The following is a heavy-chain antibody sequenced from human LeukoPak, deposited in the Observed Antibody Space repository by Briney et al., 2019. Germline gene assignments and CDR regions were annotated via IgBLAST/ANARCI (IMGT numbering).Heavy chain of an antibody. CDR3: VRDSTVGAAYFDP. CDR1: GFTFSSYA. D-gene: IGHD6-13*01. J-gene: IGHJ4*02. V-gene: IGHV3-23*01. CDR2: ISGSGGST. Sequence: GGSLRLSWAAYGFTFSSYAMSWVRQAPGKGLECVSAISGSGGSTYYADSVRGRFTISRDNSKKTLSLQMTTLRPDGTAVYYCVRDSTVGAAYFDPWGQGALVAVSS.